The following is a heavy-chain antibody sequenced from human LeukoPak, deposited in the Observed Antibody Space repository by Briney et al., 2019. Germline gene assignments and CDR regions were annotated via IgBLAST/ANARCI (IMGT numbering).Heavy chain of an antibody. CDR2: ISYDGSNK. CDR1: GFTFGDYA. V-gene: IGHV3-30*04. D-gene: IGHD2-15*01. CDR3: AKEKRVVVAAVASGMDV. J-gene: IGHJ6*02. Sequence: GGSLRLSCTASGFTFGDYAMSWFRQAPGKGLEWVAVISYDGSNKYYADSVKGRFTISRDNSKNTLYLQMNSLRAEATAVYYCAKEKRVVVAAVASGMDVWGQGTTVTVSS.